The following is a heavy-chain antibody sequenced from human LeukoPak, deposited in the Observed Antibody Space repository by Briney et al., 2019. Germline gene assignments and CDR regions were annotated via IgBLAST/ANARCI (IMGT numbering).Heavy chain of an antibody. CDR3: ARDHLSRIDY. CDR1: GFTFSGYW. CDR2: IKQDGSEK. J-gene: IGHJ4*02. V-gene: IGHV3-7*01. Sequence: PGGSLRLSCAASGFTFSGYWMTWVRQAPGKGLEWVANIKQDGSEKYYVDSVKGRFTISRDNAKNSLYLQMNSLRAEDTAVYYCARDHLSRIDYWGQGTLVTVSS. D-gene: IGHD3-3*02.